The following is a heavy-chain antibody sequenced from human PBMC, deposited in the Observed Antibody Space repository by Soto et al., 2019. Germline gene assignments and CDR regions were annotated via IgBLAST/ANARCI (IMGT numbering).Heavy chain of an antibody. CDR2: IKTNTEGGTT. CDR3: TTGSVEGV. CDR1: GFTFSTYT. Sequence: GGSLRLCCAASGFTFSTYTMNWVRQAPGKGLEWVGRIKTNTEGGTTDYAAAVKGRFTVSRDDSKNTLYLQMNSLKTEDTAVYYCTTGSVEGVWGQGTMVTVSS. V-gene: IGHV3-15*07. D-gene: IGHD2-15*01. J-gene: IGHJ6*02.